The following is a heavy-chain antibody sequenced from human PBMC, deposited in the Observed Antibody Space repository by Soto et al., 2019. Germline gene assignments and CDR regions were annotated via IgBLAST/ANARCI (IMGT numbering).Heavy chain of an antibody. CDR2: ICSYNGNT. CDR3: ARSIVPPTYYYYYMDV. D-gene: IGHD2-8*01. Sequence: GASVKVSCKASGYTFTNYGITWVRQAPGQGLEWIGWICSYNGNTNYTQKLQGRVTMTTDTSTSTAYMELRSLRSDDTAVYYCARSIVPPTYYYYYMDVCGKGTTVTVSS. V-gene: IGHV1-18*01. CDR1: GYTFTNYG. J-gene: IGHJ6*03.